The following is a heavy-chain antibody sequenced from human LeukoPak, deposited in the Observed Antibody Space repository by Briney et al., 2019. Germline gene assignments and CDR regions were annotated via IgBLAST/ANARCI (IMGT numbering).Heavy chain of an antibody. D-gene: IGHD5-18*01. CDR3: ARGGVTAMVETQGGFDY. Sequence: ASVKVSCKASGYTFTSYYMHWVRQAPGQGLEWMGIINPSGGSTSYAQKFQGRVTMTRDTSTSTVYMELSSLRSEDTAVYYCARGGVTAMVETQGGFDYWGQGTLVTVSS. V-gene: IGHV1-46*01. CDR2: INPSGGST. J-gene: IGHJ4*02. CDR1: GYTFTSYY.